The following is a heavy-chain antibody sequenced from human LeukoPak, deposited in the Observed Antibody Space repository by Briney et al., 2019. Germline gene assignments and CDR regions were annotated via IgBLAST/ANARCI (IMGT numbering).Heavy chain of an antibody. CDR3: AGVSSVVVIPYFQH. CDR1: GGSFSGYY. V-gene: IGHV4-34*01. CDR2: INHSGST. J-gene: IGHJ1*01. D-gene: IGHD3-22*01. Sequence: SETLSLTCAVYGGSFSGYYWSWIRQPPGKGLEWIGEINHSGSTNYNPSLKSRVTISVDTSKNQFSLKLSSVTAADTAVYYCAGVSSVVVIPYFQHWGQGTLVTVSS.